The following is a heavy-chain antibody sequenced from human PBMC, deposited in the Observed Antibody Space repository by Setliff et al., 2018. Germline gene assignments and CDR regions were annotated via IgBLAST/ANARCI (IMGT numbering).Heavy chain of an antibody. CDR2: ISTCNVNT. Sequence: ASVKVSCKASGYPFTNYGITWVRQAPGQGLEWLGWISTCNVNTTYAQKLQDRVTMTTDTSTSTAYMELRSLRSDDTAVYYCARRNFYYDSSGFALYYYYMDVWGKRTTVTVSS. CDR1: GYPFTNYG. D-gene: IGHD3-22*01. CDR3: ARRNFYYDSSGFALYYYYMDV. J-gene: IGHJ6*03. V-gene: IGHV1-18*01.